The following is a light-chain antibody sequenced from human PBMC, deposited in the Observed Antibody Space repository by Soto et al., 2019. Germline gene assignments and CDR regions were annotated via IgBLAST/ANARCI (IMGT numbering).Light chain of an antibody. CDR3: QVRDVWPT. Sequence: IVLTQSPATLSLSPGERAALSCRASQSVSTSLAWYQHKPGQAPRLIIYDASKRAPGIPARFSGRGSGTEVTLTISSLEAEDFAVYYCQVRDVWPTFGQGTKVEIK. V-gene: IGKV3-11*01. CDR2: DAS. CDR1: QSVSTS. J-gene: IGKJ1*01.